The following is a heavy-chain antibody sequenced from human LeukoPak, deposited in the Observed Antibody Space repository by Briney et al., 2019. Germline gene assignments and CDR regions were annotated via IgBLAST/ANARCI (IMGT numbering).Heavy chain of an antibody. J-gene: IGHJ4*02. CDR1: GFTFSSYA. D-gene: IGHD3-9*01. V-gene: IGHV3-30*02. CDR3: AKDYDILTGFYNVMNY. CDR2: VRFDGIDK. Sequence: GVSVRLSCSASGFTFSSYAMQWVRQAPGKELEGVACVRFDGIDKYYTQSVKGRFTISRDNSKDTLYLQMNSLRAEDTAMYYCAKDYDILTGFYNVMNYWGQGTLVTVSS.